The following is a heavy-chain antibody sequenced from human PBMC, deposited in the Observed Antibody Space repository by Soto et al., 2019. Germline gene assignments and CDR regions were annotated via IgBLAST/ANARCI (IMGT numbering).Heavy chain of an antibody. J-gene: IGHJ3*02. CDR3: AKDPNGNYVGGFDM. Sequence: EVQLLESGGDLVQPGGSLRLSCVGSGFNFRPYAMSWVRQAPGKGLDWVSGISSSGDRTYYADSVKGRFTISRDNSKNLLILEMYSLRSEDTALYYWAKDPNGNYVGGFDMRGPGTMVTVSS. CDR2: ISSSGDRT. CDR1: GFNFRPYA. D-gene: IGHD1-7*01. V-gene: IGHV3-23*01.